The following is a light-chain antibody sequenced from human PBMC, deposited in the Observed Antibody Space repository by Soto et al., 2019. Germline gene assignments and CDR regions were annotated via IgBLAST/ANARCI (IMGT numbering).Light chain of an antibody. V-gene: IGKV3-15*01. J-gene: IGKJ1*01. CDR2: GAS. CDR1: QSVSSN. Sequence: EIVMTQSPATLSVSPGERATLSCRASQSVSSNLAWYQQKSGQAPRLLIYGASTRATGIAARFSGSGSGTEFTLTISSLQSEDFAVYYCQQYSNWPLPFGQGTKVEIK. CDR3: QQYSNWPLP.